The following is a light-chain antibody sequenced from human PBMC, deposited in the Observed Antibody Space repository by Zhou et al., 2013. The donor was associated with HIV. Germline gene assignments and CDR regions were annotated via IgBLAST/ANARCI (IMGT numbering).Light chain of an antibody. CDR1: QSVSSN. Sequence: EIVMTQSPATLSVSPGERATLSCRASQSVSSNLAWYQQKPGQAPRLLIYGASNRATGIPARFSGSESGTDFILTISRLEPEDSAVYYCQQYGISPYTFGQGTKLEIK. CDR2: GAS. CDR3: QQYGISPYT. V-gene: IGKV3-20*01. J-gene: IGKJ2*01.